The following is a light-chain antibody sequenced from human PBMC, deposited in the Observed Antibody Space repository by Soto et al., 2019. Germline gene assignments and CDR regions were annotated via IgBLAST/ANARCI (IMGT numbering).Light chain of an antibody. Sequence: QTALTQPASVYGSPGQSIAISCTGTSSDVGGYDYVSWYQQHPDKAPKLMIYEVTKRPSGVSNRFSGSKSGNTASLTISGLQPEDEADYYCSSHTSGNTRVFGSGTKLTVL. J-gene: IGLJ1*01. CDR2: EVT. CDR3: SSHTSGNTRV. V-gene: IGLV2-14*01. CDR1: SSDVGGYDY.